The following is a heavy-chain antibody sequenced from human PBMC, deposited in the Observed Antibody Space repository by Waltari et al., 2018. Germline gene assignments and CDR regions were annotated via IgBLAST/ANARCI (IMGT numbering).Heavy chain of an antibody. J-gene: IGHJ4*02. CDR3: AKGSLMDYIWGSYGPHYYFDY. CDR1: GFTFSSYA. CDR2: IRGSGGST. D-gene: IGHD3-16*01. Sequence: EVQLLESGGGLVQPGGSLRLSCAASGFTFSSYAMSWVRQAPGKGLEWVSAIRGSGGSTYYADSVKGRFTISRDNSKITLYLQMNSLRAEDTAVYYCAKGSLMDYIWGSYGPHYYFDYWGQGTLVTVSS. V-gene: IGHV3-23*01.